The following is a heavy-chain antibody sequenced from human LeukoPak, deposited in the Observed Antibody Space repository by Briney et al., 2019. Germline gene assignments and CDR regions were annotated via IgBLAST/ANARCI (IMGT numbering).Heavy chain of an antibody. J-gene: IGHJ4*02. D-gene: IGHD1-1*01. Sequence: GASVKVSCKASGYTFTGYYMHWVRQAPGQGLEWMGWINPNSGGTNYAQKFQGRVTTTRDTSISTAYMELSRLRSDDTAVYYCARDGLEYSSFRESNKGFDYWGQGTLVTVSS. CDR2: INPNSGGT. CDR1: GYTFTGYY. V-gene: IGHV1-2*02. CDR3: ARDGLEYSSFRESNKGFDY.